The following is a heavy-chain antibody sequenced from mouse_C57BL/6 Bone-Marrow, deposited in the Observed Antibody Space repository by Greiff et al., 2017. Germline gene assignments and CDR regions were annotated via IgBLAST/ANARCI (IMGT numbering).Heavy chain of an antibody. CDR1: GYSFTDYY. Sequence: VQLQQSGPELVKPGASVKISCTASGYSFTDYYMNWVKQSTGKSLEWIGVINPNYGTTSYNPKFKGKATLTVDQSSSTAYMQLNSLTSGDSAVYDGARNPSYGAYGYWGQGTTLSV. D-gene: IGHD1-1*01. V-gene: IGHV1-39*01. CDR2: INPNYGTT. J-gene: IGHJ2*01. CDR3: ARNPSYGAYGY.